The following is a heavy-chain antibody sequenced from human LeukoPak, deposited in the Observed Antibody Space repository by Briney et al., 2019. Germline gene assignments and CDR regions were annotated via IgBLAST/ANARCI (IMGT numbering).Heavy chain of an antibody. J-gene: IGHJ4*02. V-gene: IGHV1-24*01. CDR2: FDPGDGET. Sequence: GASVKVSCKLSGHTHTELFMHWARQAPGKGLEWMGGFDPGDGETIYAQKFQGRVTMTEDTSTDTAYMELSSLRSEDTAVYYCATGPPSIQLWAKFDYWGQGTLVTVSS. CDR3: ATGPPSIQLWAKFDY. CDR1: GHTHTELF. D-gene: IGHD5-18*01.